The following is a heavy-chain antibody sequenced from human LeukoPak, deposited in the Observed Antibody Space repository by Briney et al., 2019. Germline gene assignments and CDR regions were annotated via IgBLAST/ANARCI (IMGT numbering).Heavy chain of an antibody. V-gene: IGHV3-30*04. J-gene: IGHJ4*02. Sequence: GGSLRLSCAASGFIFTNFAMHWVRQAPGKGLEWVAVISNDERNKCYAESVKGRFTISRDNSSGMVYLQMTSLRLEDTAVYYCARPSPPGDGYNPSDQWGQGSLVIVSS. CDR1: GFIFTNFA. CDR2: ISNDERNK. D-gene: IGHD5-24*01. CDR3: ARPSPPGDGYNPSDQ.